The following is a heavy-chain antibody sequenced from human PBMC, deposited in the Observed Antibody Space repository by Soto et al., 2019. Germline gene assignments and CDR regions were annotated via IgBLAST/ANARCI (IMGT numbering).Heavy chain of an antibody. CDR1: GGSVSSGSYY. CDR2: IYYSGRT. D-gene: IGHD5-18*01. V-gene: IGHV4-61*01. J-gene: IGHJ4*02. Sequence: QVQLQESGPGLVKPSETLSLTCTVSGGSVSSGSYYWSWIRQPPGKGLEWIGYIYYSGRTNYNPSRERRGPRSGDTPKHQFSLKLSSVTAADTAVCYCARDGGSYGYGYWGQGTLVTVSS. CDR3: ARDGGSYGYGY.